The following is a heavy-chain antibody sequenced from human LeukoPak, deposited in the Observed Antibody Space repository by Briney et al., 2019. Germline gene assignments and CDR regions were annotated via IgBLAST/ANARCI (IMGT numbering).Heavy chain of an antibody. D-gene: IGHD6-19*01. Sequence: GGSLRLSCAASGFTFRSHAMSWVRHTPGKGLEWVSAISGSGGSTYYADSVKGRFTISRDHSQNTLYLQMNSLRAEDTAVYYCAKGRSSGCAGLDYWGQGTLVTVSS. V-gene: IGHV3-23*01. CDR1: GFTFRSHA. CDR3: AKGRSSGCAGLDY. CDR2: ISGSGGST. J-gene: IGHJ4*02.